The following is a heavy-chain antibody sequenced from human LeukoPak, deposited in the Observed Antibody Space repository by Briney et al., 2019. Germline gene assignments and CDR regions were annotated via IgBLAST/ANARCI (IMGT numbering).Heavy chain of an antibody. V-gene: IGHV4-59*01. J-gene: IGHJ5*02. Sequence: SETLSLTCTVSGGSISSYYWSWIRQPPGKGLEWIGYIYYSGSTNYNPSLKSRVTISVDTSKNQFSLKLSSVTAADTVVYYCARGPTSWYNWNYPNWFDPWGQGTLVTVSS. CDR1: GGSISSYY. CDR3: ARGPTSWYNWNYPNWFDP. CDR2: IYYSGST. D-gene: IGHD1-7*01.